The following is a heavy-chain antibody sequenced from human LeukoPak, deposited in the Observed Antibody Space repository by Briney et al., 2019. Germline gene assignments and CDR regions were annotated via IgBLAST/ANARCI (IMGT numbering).Heavy chain of an antibody. CDR2: ISGSGITT. CDR1: GFTFSDYY. V-gene: IGHV3-11*04. Sequence: GGSLRLSCAASGFTFSDYYMSWIRQAPGKGLEWVSYISGSGITTYYADSVKGRFTISRDNAKNSLYLQMNSLRAEDTAVYYCVREAYCGGDCYPGVPDYWGQGTLVTVSS. J-gene: IGHJ4*02. CDR3: VREAYCGGDCYPGVPDY. D-gene: IGHD2-21*01.